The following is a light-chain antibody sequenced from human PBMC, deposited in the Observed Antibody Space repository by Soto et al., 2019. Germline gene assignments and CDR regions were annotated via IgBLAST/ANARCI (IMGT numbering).Light chain of an antibody. CDR3: HQYGSSPWT. CDR1: QSVSSNY. J-gene: IGKJ1*01. CDR2: GAS. Sequence: EIVLTQSPGTLSLSPGERVTLSCRASQSVSSNYLAWYQQTPGQAPRLLIYGASSRATGIPDRLSGSGSGKDFTLTISRLQPEDFEVDYCHQYGSSPWTVGQGTKVDIK. V-gene: IGKV3-20*01.